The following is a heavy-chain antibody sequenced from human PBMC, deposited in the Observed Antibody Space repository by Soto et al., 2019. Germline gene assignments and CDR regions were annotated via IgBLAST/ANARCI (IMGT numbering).Heavy chain of an antibody. CDR1: GGSISSYY. CDR3: ARVAGYYYMDV. Sequence: SGTLSLTCTVSGGSISSYYWSWIRQPPGKGLEWIGYIYYSGSTNYNPSLKSRVTISVDTSKNQFSPKLSSVTAADTAVYYCARVAGYYYMDVWGKGTTVTVSS. J-gene: IGHJ6*03. CDR2: IYYSGST. V-gene: IGHV4-59*08.